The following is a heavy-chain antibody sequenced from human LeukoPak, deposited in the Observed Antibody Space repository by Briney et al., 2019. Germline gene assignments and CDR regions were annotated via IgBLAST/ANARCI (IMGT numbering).Heavy chain of an antibody. CDR1: GYSFTSYW. V-gene: IGHV5-51*01. Sequence: GESLKISCKGSGYSFTSYWIGWVRPMPGKGLEWMGIIYPGDSDTRYSPSFQGQVTISADKSISTAYPQWSSLKASDTAMYYCARDYCSSTSCYKDYWGQGTLVTVSS. D-gene: IGHD2-2*02. CDR2: IYPGDSDT. CDR3: ARDYCSSTSCYKDY. J-gene: IGHJ4*02.